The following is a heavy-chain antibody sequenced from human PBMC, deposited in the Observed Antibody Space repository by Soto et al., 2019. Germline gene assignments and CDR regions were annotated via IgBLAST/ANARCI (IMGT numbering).Heavy chain of an antibody. V-gene: IGHV3-30*18. CDR3: AKGGYYGSGSYFDY. Sequence: GGSLRLSCAASGFTFSSYGMHWVRQAPGKGLEWVAVISYDGSNKYYADSVKGRFTISRDNSKNTLYLQMNSLRAEDTAVYYCAKGGYYGSGSYFDYRGQGTLVTVPS. CDR1: GFTFSSYG. D-gene: IGHD3-10*01. CDR2: ISYDGSNK. J-gene: IGHJ4*02.